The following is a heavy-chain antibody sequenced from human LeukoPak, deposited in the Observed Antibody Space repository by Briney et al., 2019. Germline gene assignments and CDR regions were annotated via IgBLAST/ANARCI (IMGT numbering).Heavy chain of an antibody. CDR1: GFTFSTFA. CDR3: ARAYYSTSWFPH. Sequence: GSLRLSCAASGFTFSTFAMIWIRQTPGKGLEWIGEINHSGRTNYNPSLKSRVTISADTSKNQFSLELRSVTAADTAVYYCARAYYSTSWFPHWGQGALVTVSS. J-gene: IGHJ5*02. CDR2: INHSGRT. D-gene: IGHD3-10*01. V-gene: IGHV4-34*01.